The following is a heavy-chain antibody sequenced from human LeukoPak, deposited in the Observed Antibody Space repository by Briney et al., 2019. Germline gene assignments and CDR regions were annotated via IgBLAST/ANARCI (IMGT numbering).Heavy chain of an antibody. Sequence: GGSLRLSCAASGFTFSSYSMNWVRQAPGKGLEWVSSISSSSSYIYYADSVKGRFTISRDNAKNSLYLQMNSLRAEDTAVYYCARVGIPYCSSTSCYTDYYYMDVWGKGTTVTVSS. D-gene: IGHD2-2*02. J-gene: IGHJ6*03. CDR3: ARVGIPYCSSTSCYTDYYYMDV. V-gene: IGHV3-21*01. CDR2: ISSSSSYI. CDR1: GFTFSSYS.